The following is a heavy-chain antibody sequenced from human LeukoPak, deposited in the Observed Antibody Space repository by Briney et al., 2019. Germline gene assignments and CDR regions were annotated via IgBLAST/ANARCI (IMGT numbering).Heavy chain of an antibody. CDR1: GFTFSSNG. CDR2: IWFDGSDK. V-gene: IGHV3-33*06. CDR3: AKYSSSSNFYYGMDV. J-gene: IGHJ6*02. Sequence: GGSLRLSCAASGFTFSSNGMHWVRQAPGKGLEWVAVIWFDGSDKYYVDSVKGRFTISRDNSKNTLYLQMNSLRAEDTAVYYCAKYSSSSNFYYGMDVWGQGTTVIVS. D-gene: IGHD4-11*01.